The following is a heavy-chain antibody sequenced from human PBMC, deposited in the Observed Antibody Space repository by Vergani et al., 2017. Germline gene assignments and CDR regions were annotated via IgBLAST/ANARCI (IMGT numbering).Heavy chain of an antibody. V-gene: IGHV3-33*06. CDR2: IWYDGSNK. CDR1: GFTFSSYG. J-gene: IGHJ4*02. D-gene: IGHD1-26*01. CDR3: AKDRGLYSGSYYLDY. Sequence: QVQLVESGGGVVQPGRSLRLSCAASGFTFSSYGMHWVRQAPGKGLEWVAVIWYDGSNKYYADSVKGRFTISRDNSKNTLYLQMNSLRAEDTAVYYCAKDRGLYSGSYYLDYWGQGTLVTVSS.